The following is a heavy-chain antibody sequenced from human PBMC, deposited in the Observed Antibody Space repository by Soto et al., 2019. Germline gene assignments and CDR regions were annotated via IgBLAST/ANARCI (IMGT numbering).Heavy chain of an antibody. J-gene: IGHJ6*02. D-gene: IGHD4-17*01. Sequence: GESLKISCAASGFTFSSYAMHWVRQAPGKGLEWVAVISYDGSNKYYADSVKGRFTISRDNSKNTLYLQMNSLRAEDTAVYYCARDLTVTTFTGMDVWGQGTTVTVSS. CDR2: ISYDGSNK. CDR1: GFTFSSYA. CDR3: ARDLTVTTFTGMDV. V-gene: IGHV3-30-3*01.